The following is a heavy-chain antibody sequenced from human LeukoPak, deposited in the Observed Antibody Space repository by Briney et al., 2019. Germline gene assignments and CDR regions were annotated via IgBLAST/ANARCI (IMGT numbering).Heavy chain of an antibody. Sequence: GGSLRLSCAVSGFTFSSYWMSWVRQAPGKGLEWVATIKQDGSEKYYVDSVKGRFTISRDNSKNTLYLQMNSLRAEDTAVYYCARTPSGYDFWSGYENYYYYMDVWGKGTTVTVSS. CDR3: ARTPSGYDFWSGYENYYYYMDV. CDR2: IKQDGSEK. D-gene: IGHD3-3*01. V-gene: IGHV3-7*03. CDR1: GFTFSSYW. J-gene: IGHJ6*03.